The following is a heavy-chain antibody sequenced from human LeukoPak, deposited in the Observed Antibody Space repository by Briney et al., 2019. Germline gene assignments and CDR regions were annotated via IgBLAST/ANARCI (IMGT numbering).Heavy chain of an antibody. CDR1: GFTFDDHG. CDR2: INWNGGST. J-gene: IGHJ4*02. Sequence: GGSLRLSCAASGFTFDDHGMSWVRQVPGKGLEWVSGINWNGGSTGYADSVKGRFTISRDNAKNSLYLQMSSLRAEDTAVYYCARDYCSSTSRYRASFDYWGQGTLVTVSS. V-gene: IGHV3-20*04. D-gene: IGHD2-2*01. CDR3: ARDYCSSTSRYRASFDY.